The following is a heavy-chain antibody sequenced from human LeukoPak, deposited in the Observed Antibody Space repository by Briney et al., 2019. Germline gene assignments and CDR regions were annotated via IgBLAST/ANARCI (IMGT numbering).Heavy chain of an antibody. Sequence: SETLSLTCTVSGYSISSGYYWGWIRQPPGKGLEWIGSGSTYYNPSLKSRVTISVDTSKNQFSLKLSSVTAADTAVYFCARHQVYGSGSLYYFDYWGQGTLVTVSS. CDR1: GYSISSGYY. D-gene: IGHD3-10*01. J-gene: IGHJ4*02. V-gene: IGHV4-38-2*02. CDR2: SGST. CDR3: ARHQVYGSGSLYYFDY.